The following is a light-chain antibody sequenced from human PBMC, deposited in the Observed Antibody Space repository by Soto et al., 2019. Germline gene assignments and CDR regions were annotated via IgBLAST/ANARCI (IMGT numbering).Light chain of an antibody. Sequence: DVQMTQSPSSLSASVGDRVTIACRASQGIGNDLAWYQQKPGEAPKRLISFASSLESGVPSRFSGSGSGTGFTLAISSLQPEDFAPYYCLQYNSYPRTFGGGTKVEI. J-gene: IGKJ4*01. V-gene: IGKV1-17*01. CDR1: QGIGND. CDR3: LQYNSYPRT. CDR2: FAS.